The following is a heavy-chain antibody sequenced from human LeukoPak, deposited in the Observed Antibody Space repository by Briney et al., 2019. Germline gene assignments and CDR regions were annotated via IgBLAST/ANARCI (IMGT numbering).Heavy chain of an antibody. CDR3: ARDGRASSTSLN. V-gene: IGHV4-31*03. D-gene: IGHD2-2*01. J-gene: IGHJ4*02. CDR1: GGSISSGGYY. CDR2: IYYSGST. Sequence: PSETLSLTCTVSGGSISSGGYYWSWIRQHPGKGLEWIGYIYYSGSTYHNPSLKSRVTISVDTSKNQFSLKLSSVTAADTAVYYCARDGRASSTSLNWGQGTLVTVSS.